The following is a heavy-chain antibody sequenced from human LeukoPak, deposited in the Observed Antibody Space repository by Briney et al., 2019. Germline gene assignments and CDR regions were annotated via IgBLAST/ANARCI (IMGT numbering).Heavy chain of an antibody. CDR1: GLTLSSDW. D-gene: IGHD2-2*01. CDR3: ARGGDIVVVPAAPWFDP. Sequence: GGSLRLSCVVSGLTLSSDWMSWVRQAPGKGLEWVAVISYDGSNKYYADSVKGRFTISRDNSKNTLYLQMNSLRAEDTAVYYCARGGDIVVVPAAPWFDPWGQGTLVTVSS. CDR2: ISYDGSNK. J-gene: IGHJ5*02. V-gene: IGHV3-30-3*01.